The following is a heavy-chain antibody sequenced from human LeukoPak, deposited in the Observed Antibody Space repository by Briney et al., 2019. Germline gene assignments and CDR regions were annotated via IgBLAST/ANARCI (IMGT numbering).Heavy chain of an antibody. V-gene: IGHV1-8*01. D-gene: IGHD2-15*01. CDR2: MNPNSGNT. J-gene: IGHJ3*02. CDR1: GYTFTSYD. CDR3: ASSDCSGGSSYSHAFDI. Sequence: GASVKVSCKASGYTFTSYDVNWVRQATGQGLEWMGWMNPNSGNTGYAQKFQGRVTMTRNTSISTAYMELSSLRSEDAAVYYCASSDCSGGSSYSHAFDIWGQGTMVTVSS.